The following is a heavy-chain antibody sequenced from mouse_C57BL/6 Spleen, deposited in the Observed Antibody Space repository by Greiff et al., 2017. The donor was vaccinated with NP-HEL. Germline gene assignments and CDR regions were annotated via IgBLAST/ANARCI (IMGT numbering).Heavy chain of an antibody. CDR2: IYPGDGDP. Sequence: QVQLQQSGAELVKPGASVKISCKASGYAFSSYWMNWVKQRPGKGLEWIGQIYPGDGDPNYNGKLKGKATLTADKSSSTAYMQLSSLTSEDSAVYFCARRSYYSNYVGAMDYWGQGTSVTVSS. J-gene: IGHJ4*01. V-gene: IGHV1-80*01. CDR3: ARRSYYSNYVGAMDY. CDR1: GYAFSSYW. D-gene: IGHD2-5*01.